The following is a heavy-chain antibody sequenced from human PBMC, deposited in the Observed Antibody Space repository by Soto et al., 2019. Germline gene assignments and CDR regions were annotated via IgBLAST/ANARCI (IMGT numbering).Heavy chain of an antibody. CDR3: ARERIVGATTNARWFDP. CDR2: IIPIFGTA. D-gene: IGHD1-26*01. V-gene: IGHV1-69*13. J-gene: IGHJ5*02. Sequence: ASVKVSCKASGGTFSSYAISWVRQAPGQGLEWMGGIIPIFGTANYAQKFQGRVTITADESTSTAYMELSSLRSEDTAVYYCARERIVGATTNARWFDPWGQGTLVTVSS. CDR1: GGTFSSYA.